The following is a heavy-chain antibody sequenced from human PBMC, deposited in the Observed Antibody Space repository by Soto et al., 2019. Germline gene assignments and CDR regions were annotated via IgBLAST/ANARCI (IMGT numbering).Heavy chain of an antibody. CDR3: FLEEKWGGMTTIPYWDS. J-gene: IGHJ5*01. Sequence: EWVVGISANGDNKDYADSVKGRFTISRDNAKNSLFLQMNSLRPEDTALYYFFLEEKWGGMTTIPYWDSWCNGTQIT. V-gene: IGHV3-9*01. CDR2: ISANGDNK. D-gene: IGHD2-21*02.